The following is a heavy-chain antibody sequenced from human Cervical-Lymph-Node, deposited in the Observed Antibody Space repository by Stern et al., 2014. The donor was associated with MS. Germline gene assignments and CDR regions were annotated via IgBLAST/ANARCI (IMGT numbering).Heavy chain of an antibody. Sequence: VQLVESGAEVKKPGSSVRVSCKASGGTFSSHAISWVRQAPGQGLEWMGGIIPMFGTAKYAQKCQGRVTITADDSTSTAYMELSSLRSEDTAVYYCASSVGELTPEAVWGQGTTVTVFS. CDR3: ASSVGELTPEAV. D-gene: IGHD3-10*01. CDR1: GGTFSSHA. J-gene: IGHJ6*02. V-gene: IGHV1-69*01. CDR2: IIPMFGTA.